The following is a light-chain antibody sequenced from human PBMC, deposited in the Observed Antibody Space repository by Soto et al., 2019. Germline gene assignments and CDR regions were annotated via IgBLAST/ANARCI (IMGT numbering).Light chain of an antibody. J-gene: IGKJ2*01. V-gene: IGKV1-39*01. CDR2: AES. CDR3: KESYSPPYT. CDR1: QSISTY. Sequence: DIQMTQSPSYLSASLGDRVTITCRASQSISTYLNWYQQKPGQAPKLLIYAESSLQSGVPSRFSGSGSGTDFTLNISSLQPEDCATYYCKESYSPPYTFGLGTKVELQ.